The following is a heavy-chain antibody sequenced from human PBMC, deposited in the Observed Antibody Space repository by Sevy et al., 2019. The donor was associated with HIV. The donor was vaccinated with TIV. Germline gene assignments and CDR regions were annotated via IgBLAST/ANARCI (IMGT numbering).Heavy chain of an antibody. D-gene: IGHD3-22*01. CDR2: IYSGGST. CDR1: GFTVSSSY. V-gene: IGHV3-53*01. CDR3: ARTDSSGYYSSY. Sequence: GGSLRLSCAASGFTVSSSYMSLVRQAPGKGLECVSVIYSGGSTYYADSVKGRFTISRDNSKNTLFLQMNSLRAEDTAVYYCARTDSSGYYSSYWGQGTLVTVSS. J-gene: IGHJ4*02.